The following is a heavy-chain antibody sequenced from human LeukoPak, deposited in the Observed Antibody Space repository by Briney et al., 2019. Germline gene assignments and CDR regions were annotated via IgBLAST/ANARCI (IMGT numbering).Heavy chain of an antibody. J-gene: IGHJ4*02. CDR3: ARSPGGVLTGYSPYYFDY. D-gene: IGHD3-9*01. V-gene: IGHV1-69*05. CDR2: IIPIFGTA. Sequence: SVKVSCKASGGTFSSYAISWVRQAPGQGLEWMGGIIPIFGTANYAQKFQGRVTITTDGSTSTAYMELSSLRSEDTAVYYCARSPGGVLTGYSPYYFDYWGQGTLVTVSS. CDR1: GGTFSSYA.